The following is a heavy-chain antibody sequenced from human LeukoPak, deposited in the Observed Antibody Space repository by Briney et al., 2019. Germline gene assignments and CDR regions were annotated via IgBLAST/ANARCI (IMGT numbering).Heavy chain of an antibody. D-gene: IGHD5-24*01. CDR2: INHDGSKT. J-gene: IGHJ6*03. CDR3: ARVSRDGYYYYYYMDV. V-gene: IGHV3-7*01. Sequence: PGGSLRLSCATSAFTFRSDRMTWVRQAPGKGLEWVANINHDGSKTHYVDSVKGRFTISRDNAKNSLYLQMNSLRAEDTAVYYCARVSRDGYYYYYYMDVWGKGTTVTVSS. CDR1: AFTFRSDR.